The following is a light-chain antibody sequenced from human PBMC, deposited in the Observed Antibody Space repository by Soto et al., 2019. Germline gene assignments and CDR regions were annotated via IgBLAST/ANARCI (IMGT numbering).Light chain of an antibody. CDR1: QTISSW. Sequence: DIQMTQSPSTLSGSVGDRVTITCRASQTISSWLAWHQQKPGKAPKLLIYKASTLKSGVPSRFSGSGSGTEFTLTISSLQPDDFATYYCQHYNSYSGAFGQGTKVDIK. CDR3: QHYNSYSGA. V-gene: IGKV1-5*03. CDR2: KAS. J-gene: IGKJ1*01.